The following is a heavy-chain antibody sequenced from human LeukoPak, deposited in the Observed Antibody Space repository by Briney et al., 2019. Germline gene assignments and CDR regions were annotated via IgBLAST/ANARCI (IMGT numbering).Heavy chain of an antibody. CDR3: ARAVRRVTDAFDI. D-gene: IGHD3-10*01. V-gene: IGHV1-69*05. Sequence: SVKVSCEASGGTFSSYAVSWVRQAPGQGLEWMGGIIPIFGTANYAQKFQGRVTITTDESTSTAYMELSSLRSEDTAVYYCARAVRRVTDAFDIWGQGTMVTVSS. J-gene: IGHJ3*02. CDR2: IIPIFGTA. CDR1: GGTFSSYA.